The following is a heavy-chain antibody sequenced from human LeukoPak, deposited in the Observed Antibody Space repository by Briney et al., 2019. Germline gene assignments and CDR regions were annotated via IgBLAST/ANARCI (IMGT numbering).Heavy chain of an antibody. CDR2: INPNSGGT. CDR1: GYTFTGYY. J-gene: IGHJ3*02. V-gene: IGHV1-2*06. D-gene: IGHD5-18*01. Sequence: GASVKVSCKASGYTFTGYYMHWVRQAPGQGLEWMGRINPNSGGTNYAQKFQGRVTMTRDTSISTAYMELSSLRSEDTAVYYCASNGLWLNAFDIWGQGTMVTVSS. CDR3: ASNGLWLNAFDI.